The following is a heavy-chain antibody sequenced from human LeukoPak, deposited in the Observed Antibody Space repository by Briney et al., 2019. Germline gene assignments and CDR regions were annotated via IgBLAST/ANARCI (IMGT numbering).Heavy chain of an antibody. Sequence: GGSLRLSCAASGFAFSSYAMTWVRQAPGKGLEWVSVITSGITTFYADSVRGRFTISRDNSKNTVYLQMSSLRVEDTAVYYCAKSLTYYHENSDSIWGQGTLVTVSS. CDR2: ITSGITT. V-gene: IGHV3-23*01. J-gene: IGHJ4*02. CDR3: AKSLTYYHENSDSI. CDR1: GFAFSSYA. D-gene: IGHD3-22*01.